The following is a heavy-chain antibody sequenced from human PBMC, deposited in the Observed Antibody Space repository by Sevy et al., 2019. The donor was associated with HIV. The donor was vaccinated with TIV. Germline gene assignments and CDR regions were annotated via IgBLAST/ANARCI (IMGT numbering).Heavy chain of an antibody. CDR1: GYTFTTFY. D-gene: IGHD1-26*01. CDR2: IIPSGGST. V-gene: IGHV1-46*01. Sequence: ASVKVSCKTSGYTFTTFYVHWVRLAPGQGLEWMGIIIPSGGSTTYAQKFQGRVTMTRDTSTSTVYMELRSLRSEDTAVYYCASGTGVWGQGTPVTVSS. CDR3: ASGTGV. J-gene: IGHJ4*02.